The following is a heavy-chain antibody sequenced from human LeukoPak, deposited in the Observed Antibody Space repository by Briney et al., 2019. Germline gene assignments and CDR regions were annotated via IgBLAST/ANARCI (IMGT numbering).Heavy chain of an antibody. CDR2: IYYSGST. CDR3: VSNSSSSPWFDP. J-gene: IGHJ5*02. CDR1: GGSISSGSYY. V-gene: IGHV4-39*01. D-gene: IGHD6-6*01. Sequence: PSETLSLTCTVSGGSISSGSYYWGWIRQPPGKGLEWIGTIYYSGSTYYNASLKSRVTISVDTSKNQFYLKLTSVIAADTAVYYCVSNSSSSPWFDPWGQGTLVTVSS.